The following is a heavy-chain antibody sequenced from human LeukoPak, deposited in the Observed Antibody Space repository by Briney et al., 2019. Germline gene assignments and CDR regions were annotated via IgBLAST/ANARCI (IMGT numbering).Heavy chain of an antibody. J-gene: IGHJ2*01. Sequence: PSETLSLTCTVSGGSISSYYWSWIRQPPGKGLEWTGYIYYSGSTNYNPSLKSRVTISVDTSKNQFSLKLSSVTAADTAVYYCARDRGYFDLWGRGTLVTVSS. V-gene: IGHV4-59*01. CDR3: ARDRGYFDL. CDR1: GGSISSYY. CDR2: IYYSGST.